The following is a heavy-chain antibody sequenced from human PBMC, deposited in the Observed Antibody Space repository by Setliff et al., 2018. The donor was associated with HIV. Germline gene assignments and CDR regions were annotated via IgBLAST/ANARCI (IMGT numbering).Heavy chain of an antibody. CDR2: IQQHGSEI. D-gene: IGHD6-13*01. CDR1: GYTFSSYW. V-gene: IGHV3-7*01. Sequence: QPGGSLRLSCAASGYTFSSYWMAWVRQCPGKGLEWVANIQQHGSEIHYVASVEGRFTISRDNAKNSVYLDMDSLRADDTAVYYCARDRVAAAGTGFYYYGMDVWGQGTTVTVSS. CDR3: ARDRVAAAGTGFYYYGMDV. J-gene: IGHJ6*02.